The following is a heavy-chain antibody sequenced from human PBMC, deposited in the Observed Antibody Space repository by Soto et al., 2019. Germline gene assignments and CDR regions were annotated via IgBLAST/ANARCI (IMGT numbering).Heavy chain of an antibody. CDR2: MNPNSGNT. V-gene: IGHV1-8*01. Sequence: ASVKVSCKASGYTFTSYDINWVRQATGQGLEWMGWMNPNSGNTGYAQKFRGRVTMTRNTSISTAYMELSSLRSEDTAVYYCASLYYDILTGYYKALAYWGQGTLVTVS. CDR1: GYTFTSYD. D-gene: IGHD3-9*01. J-gene: IGHJ4*02. CDR3: ASLYYDILTGYYKALAY.